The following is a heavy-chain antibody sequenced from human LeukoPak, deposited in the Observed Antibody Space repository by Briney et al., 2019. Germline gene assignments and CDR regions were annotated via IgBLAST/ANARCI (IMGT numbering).Heavy chain of an antibody. Sequence: PGGSLRLSCAASGFTFSSYGMHWVRQPPGKGLEWIGEIYHSGSTNYNPSLKSRVTISVDKSENQFSLKLSSVTAADTAVYYCARGAARYYGMDVWGQGTTVTVSS. V-gene: IGHV4-4*02. CDR2: IYHSGST. CDR1: GFTFSSYG. J-gene: IGHJ6*02. CDR3: ARGAARYYGMDV.